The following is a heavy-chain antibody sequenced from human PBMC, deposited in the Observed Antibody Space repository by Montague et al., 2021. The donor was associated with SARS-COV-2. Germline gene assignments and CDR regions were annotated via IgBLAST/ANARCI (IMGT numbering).Heavy chain of an antibody. CDR3: ARDGYSSGWNGLHWFDP. Sequence: TLSLTCTVSIGSISSGSYYWSWIRQPAGKGLEWIGRIYTSGSTNYXXXLKSRVTISVDTSKNQFSLKLSSVTVADTAVYYCARDGYSSGWNGLHWFDPWGQGTLVTVSS. D-gene: IGHD6-25*01. J-gene: IGHJ5*02. CDR2: IYTSGST. V-gene: IGHV4-61*02. CDR1: IGSISSGSYY.